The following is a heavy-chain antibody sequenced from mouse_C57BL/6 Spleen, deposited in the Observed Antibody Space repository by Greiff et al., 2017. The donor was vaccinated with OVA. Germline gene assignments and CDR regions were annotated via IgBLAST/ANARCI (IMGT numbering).Heavy chain of an antibody. D-gene: IGHD1-1*01. Sequence: QLHPSFSYLFIPLSSFNFSFTSSFFNIKNTYMHWVKQSPEQGLEWIGRIDPANCNTKYAPKFQGKATITADTSSNTAYLQLSSLTSEDTAIYYCAREDGSSPRSWGQGTTLTVSS. CDR2: IDPANCNT. V-gene: IGHV14-3*01. J-gene: IGHJ2*01. CDR3: AREDGSSPRS. CDR1: FFNIKNTY.